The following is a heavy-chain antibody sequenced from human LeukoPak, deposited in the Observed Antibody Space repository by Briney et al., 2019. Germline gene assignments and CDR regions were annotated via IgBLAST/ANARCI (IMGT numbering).Heavy chain of an antibody. Sequence: SETLSLTCAVYGGSFSGYYWSWIRQPPARGLEWIGEINHMGSTNYTPSLKSRVTISVDTSKTQFSLKLSSVTAADTAVYYCARYCSGGSCFGDYGMDVWGQGTTVTVSS. J-gene: IGHJ6*02. CDR3: ARYCSGGSCFGDYGMDV. V-gene: IGHV4-34*01. CDR2: INHMGST. D-gene: IGHD2-15*01. CDR1: GGSFSGYY.